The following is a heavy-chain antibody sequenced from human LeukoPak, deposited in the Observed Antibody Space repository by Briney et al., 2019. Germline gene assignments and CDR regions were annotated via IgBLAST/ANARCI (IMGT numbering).Heavy chain of an antibody. D-gene: IGHD3-10*01. CDR3: ARRRVSRGRNWFDP. V-gene: IGHV3-30-3*01. J-gene: IGHJ5*02. Sequence: GGSLRLSCAASGFTFSSYAMHWVRQAPGKGLEWVAVISYDGSNKYYADSVKGRFTISRDNSKNTLYLQMNSLRAEDTAVYYCARRRVSRGRNWFDPWGQGTLVTVSS. CDR1: GFTFSSYA. CDR2: ISYDGSNK.